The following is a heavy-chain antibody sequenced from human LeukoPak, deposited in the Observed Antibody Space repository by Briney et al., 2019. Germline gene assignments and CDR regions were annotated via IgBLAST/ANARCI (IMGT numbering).Heavy chain of an antibody. J-gene: IGHJ4*02. CDR2: SKSKSDGGTK. CDR3: TSDNDGSGSSRTVYYFDY. V-gene: IGHV3-15*01. Sequence: GASFSKGGLIWVGHAPCKGKEWVGRSKSKSDGGTKDYAAPVKGRLTISRDDSKNTLYLQMNSLKTEDTAVYYCTSDNDGSGSSRTVYYFDYWGQGTLVTVSS. D-gene: IGHD3-10*01. CDR1: GASFSKGG.